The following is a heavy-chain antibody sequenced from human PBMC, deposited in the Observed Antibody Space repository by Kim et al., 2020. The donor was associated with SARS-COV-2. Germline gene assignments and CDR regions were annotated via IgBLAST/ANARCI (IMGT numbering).Heavy chain of an antibody. J-gene: IGHJ5*02. V-gene: IGHV3-33*05. CDR3: ASGEAWFGELFVVRDL. Sequence: GGSLRLSCAASGFTFSSYGMHWVRQAPGKGLEWVAVISYDGSNKYYADSVKGRFTISRDNSKNTLYLQMNSLRAEDTAVYYCASGEAWFGELFVVRDLWGQGTLVTVSS. D-gene: IGHD3-10*01. CDR2: ISYDGSNK. CDR1: GFTFSSYG.